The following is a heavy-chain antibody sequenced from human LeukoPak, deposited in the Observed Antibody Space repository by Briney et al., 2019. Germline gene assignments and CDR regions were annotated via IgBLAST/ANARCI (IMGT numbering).Heavy chain of an antibody. Sequence: RTGGSLRLSCAASGFTFSSCGMSWVRQAPGKGLEWVSSISSSSSYIYYADSVKGRFTISRDNAKNSLYLQMNSLRAEDTAVYYCARDYYDSRLGEYYYYMDVWGKGTTVTISS. D-gene: IGHD3-22*01. CDR2: ISSSSSYI. V-gene: IGHV3-21*01. CDR1: GFTFSSCG. J-gene: IGHJ6*03. CDR3: ARDYYDSRLGEYYYYMDV.